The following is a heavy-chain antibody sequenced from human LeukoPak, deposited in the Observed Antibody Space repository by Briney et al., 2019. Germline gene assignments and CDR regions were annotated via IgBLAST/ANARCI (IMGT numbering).Heavy chain of an antibody. D-gene: IGHD6-19*01. CDR3: ARRDNSGWSYFDY. CDR2: IYYSGST. V-gene: IGHV4-59*08. Sequence: SETLSLTCTVSGGSISFYYWSWIRQPPGKGLEWIGYIYYSGSTNYNPSLKSRGTISVDTSNNQFSLKLSSVTAADTAVYYCARRDNSGWSYFDYWGQGTLVTVSS. J-gene: IGHJ4*02. CDR1: GGSISFYY.